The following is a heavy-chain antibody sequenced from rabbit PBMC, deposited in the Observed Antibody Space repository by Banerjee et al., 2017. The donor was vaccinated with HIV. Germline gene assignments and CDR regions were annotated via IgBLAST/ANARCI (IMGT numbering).Heavy chain of an antibody. D-gene: IGHD1-1*01. V-gene: IGHV1S7*01. CDR1: GFDFSSYY. CDR2: IYAGKGST. CDR3: ARSYASSSGYYIAHFNL. J-gene: IGHJ4*01. Sequence: QLKESGGGLVQPGGSLTLSCKASGFDFSSYYMSWVRQAPGKGLEWIGIIYAGKGSTDYASWVNGRFTISSDNAQNTVDLQMNSLTAADTATYFCARSYASSSGYYIAHFNLWGPGTLVTVS.